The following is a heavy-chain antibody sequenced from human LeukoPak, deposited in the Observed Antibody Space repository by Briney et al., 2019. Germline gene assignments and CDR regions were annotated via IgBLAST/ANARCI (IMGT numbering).Heavy chain of an antibody. CDR2: IYPGDSDT. CDR3: ARYYCSGGSCHGIFDY. J-gene: IGHJ4*02. Sequence: GESLKISCKASGYKFNSYWIGWVRQMPGKGLEWMGIIYPGDSDTRYSPSFQGQVTISAEKSISTAYLQWSSLKASDTAMYYCARYYCSGGSCHGIFDYWGQGTLVTVSS. V-gene: IGHV5-51*01. D-gene: IGHD2-15*01. CDR1: GYKFNSYW.